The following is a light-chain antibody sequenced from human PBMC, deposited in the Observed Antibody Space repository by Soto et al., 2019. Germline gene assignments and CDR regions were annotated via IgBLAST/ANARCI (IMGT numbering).Light chain of an antibody. V-gene: IGKV3-11*01. CDR2: GAS. CDR3: QQRADWPIT. Sequence: EIVLTQSPATLSSFPGDRVTLSCRASQYINTRLAWYQHRPGQAPRLLIYGASTRATAIPARFSGSGSATEFTLTISSLEPDDFAVYYCQQRADWPITFGQGTRLEI. J-gene: IGKJ5*01. CDR1: QYINTR.